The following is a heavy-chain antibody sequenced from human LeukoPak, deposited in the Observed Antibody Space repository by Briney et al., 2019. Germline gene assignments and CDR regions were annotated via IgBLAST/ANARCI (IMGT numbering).Heavy chain of an antibody. J-gene: IGHJ4*02. Sequence: PGGSLRLSCAASGFTFSSYGMHWVRQAPGKGLEWVAFIRYDGSNKYYADSVKGRFTISRDNSKNTLYLQMNSLRAEDTAVYYCAKDFPESYSGSYSGVGYFDYWGQGTLVTVSS. CDR1: GFTFSSYG. V-gene: IGHV3-30*02. CDR2: IRYDGSNK. CDR3: AKDFPESYSGSYSGVGYFDY. D-gene: IGHD1-26*01.